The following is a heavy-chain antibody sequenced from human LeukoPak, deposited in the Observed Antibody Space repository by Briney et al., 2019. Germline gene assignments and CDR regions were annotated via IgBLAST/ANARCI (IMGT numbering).Heavy chain of an antibody. Sequence: GGSLRLSCAVSGFTVSGTYMSWVRQAPGKGLEWVSVIYSGGNTYYSDSVKGRFAISRDTSKNTLYLQMNSLRAEDTAVYYCARALYSGHADLFVSWGQGTLVTVSS. CDR1: GFTVSGTY. CDR2: IYSGGNT. V-gene: IGHV3-66*01. D-gene: IGHD5-12*01. CDR3: ARALYSGHADLFVS. J-gene: IGHJ4*02.